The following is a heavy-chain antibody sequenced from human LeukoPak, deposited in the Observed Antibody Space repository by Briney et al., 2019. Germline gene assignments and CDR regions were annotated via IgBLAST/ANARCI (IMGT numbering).Heavy chain of an antibody. V-gene: IGHV3-48*01. CDR1: GFTFSSNS. CDR2: ISSSSSTI. D-gene: IGHD1-1*01. CDR3: AKRPLEHNGLRFDP. J-gene: IGHJ5*02. Sequence: GGSLRLSCAASGFTFSSNSMNWVRQAPGKGLEWVSYISSSSSTIYYADSVKGRFTISRDNAKNSLYLQMNSLRAEDTAVYYCAKRPLEHNGLRFDPWGQGTLVTVSS.